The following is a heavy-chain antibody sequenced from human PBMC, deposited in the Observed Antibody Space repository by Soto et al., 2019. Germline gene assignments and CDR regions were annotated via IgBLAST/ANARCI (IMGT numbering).Heavy chain of an antibody. Sequence: QLQLQESGSGLVKPSQTLSLTCAVSGGSISSGGYSWSWIRQPPGKGLEWIGYSYHSGSTYYNPSLTRRVTISVDRSKNQFSLKLSSVTAADRAVYYCAAGGGLPRYYWGQGTLVTVSS. D-gene: IGHD5-12*01. CDR3: AAGGGLPRYY. J-gene: IGHJ4*02. CDR2: SYHSGST. CDR1: GGSISSGGYS. V-gene: IGHV4-30-2*01.